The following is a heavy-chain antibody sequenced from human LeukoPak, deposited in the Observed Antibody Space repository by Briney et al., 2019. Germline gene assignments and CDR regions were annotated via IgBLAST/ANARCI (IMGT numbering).Heavy chain of an antibody. D-gene: IGHD6-13*01. Sequence: PGGPLRLSCAASGFTFSDYYMSWIRQAPGKGLEWVSYISSSGSTIYYADSVKGRFTISRDNAKNSLYLQMSSLRAEDTAIYYCARSVYDLRGQRLVPGLDYWGQGTLVTVSS. CDR3: ARSVYDLRGQRLVPGLDY. CDR1: GFTFSDYY. CDR2: ISSSGSTI. V-gene: IGHV3-11*04. J-gene: IGHJ4*02.